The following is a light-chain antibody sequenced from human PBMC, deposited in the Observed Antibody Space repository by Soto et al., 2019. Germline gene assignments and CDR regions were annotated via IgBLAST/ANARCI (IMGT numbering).Light chain of an antibody. V-gene: IGKV3-11*01. CDR2: DAS. Sequence: EIVLTQSPATLSLSPGERATLSCRASQSVSSYLAWYQQKPGQAPRLLLYDASNRATGIPARFSGSGSGTDFTLTISSREPEDFAVYYCQQRSNWWTFGQGTKVEIK. J-gene: IGKJ1*01. CDR3: QQRSNWWT. CDR1: QSVSSY.